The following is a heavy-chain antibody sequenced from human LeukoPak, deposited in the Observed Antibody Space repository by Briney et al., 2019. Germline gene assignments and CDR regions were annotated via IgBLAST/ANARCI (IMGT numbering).Heavy chain of an antibody. CDR1: GYSITNGYY. J-gene: IGHJ2*01. V-gene: IGHV4-38-2*02. CDR3: ARPIYGYFDL. CDR2: IYHTGST. Sequence: PSETLSLTCTVSGYSITNGYYWGWIRQPPGKGLEWIGSIYHTGSTFYNSSLKSRVTISVDTSKNQFSLKLSSVTAADTAVYYCARPIYGYFDLWGRGTLVTVSS.